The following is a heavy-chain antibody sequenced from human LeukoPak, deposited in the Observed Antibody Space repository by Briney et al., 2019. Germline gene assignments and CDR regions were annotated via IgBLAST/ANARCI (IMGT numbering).Heavy chain of an antibody. CDR2: IIPIFGTA. J-gene: IGHJ5*02. CDR3: AREDIVVVPAGFDP. D-gene: IGHD2-2*01. V-gene: IGHV1-69*06. CDR1: GGTFSSYA. Sequence: ASVKVSCKASGGTFSSYAISWVRQAPGQGLEWMGGIIPIFGTANYAQKFQGRVTITADKSTSTAYMELSSLRSEDTAVYYCAREDIVVVPAGFDPWGQGTLVTVSS.